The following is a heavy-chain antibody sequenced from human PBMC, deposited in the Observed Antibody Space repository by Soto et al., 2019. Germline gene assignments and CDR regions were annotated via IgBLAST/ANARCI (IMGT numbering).Heavy chain of an antibody. J-gene: IGHJ3*02. Sequence: GGSLRLSCAASGFTFSSYAMSWVRQAPGKGLEWVSAISGSGGSTYYADSVKGRFTISRDNSKNTLYLQMNSLRAEDTAVYYCAKGLSIVVVPAAMGLSAYDIWGQGTMVTVS. CDR2: ISGSGGST. CDR1: GFTFSSYA. CDR3: AKGLSIVVVPAAMGLSAYDI. D-gene: IGHD2-2*01. V-gene: IGHV3-23*01.